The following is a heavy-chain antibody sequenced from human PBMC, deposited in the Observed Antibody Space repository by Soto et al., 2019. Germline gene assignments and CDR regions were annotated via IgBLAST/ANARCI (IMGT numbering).Heavy chain of an antibody. J-gene: IGHJ4*02. Sequence: GGSLRLSCAASGFTFSSYAMSWVRQAPGKGLEWVSTISGSGDSTYYADSVRGRFTISRDNSKNTLYLQMNSLRAEDTAVYYCARGRYDSSGYYSTTFDYWGQGTLVTVSS. D-gene: IGHD3-22*01. CDR1: GFTFSSYA. CDR2: ISGSGDST. V-gene: IGHV3-23*01. CDR3: ARGRYDSSGYYSTTFDY.